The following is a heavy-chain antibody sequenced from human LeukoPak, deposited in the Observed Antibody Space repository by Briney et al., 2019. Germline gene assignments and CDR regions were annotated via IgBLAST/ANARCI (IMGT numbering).Heavy chain of an antibody. CDR3: ARVPRGYIAVAGRFYFDY. CDR1: GGSISSGGYY. Sequence: SETLSLTCTVSGGSISSGGYYWTWIRQHPGRGLEWIGSMYYSGSTYSNPSLKSRVTISVDTSKNQFSLKLSSVTAADTAVYYCARVPRGYIAVAGRFYFDYWGQGTLVTVSS. J-gene: IGHJ4*02. CDR2: MYYSGST. V-gene: IGHV4-31*03. D-gene: IGHD6-19*01.